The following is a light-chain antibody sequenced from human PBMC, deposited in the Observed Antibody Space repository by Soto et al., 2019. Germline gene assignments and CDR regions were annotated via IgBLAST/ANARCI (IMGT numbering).Light chain of an antibody. J-gene: IGKJ3*01. V-gene: IGKV1-5*03. CDR1: QNINNW. CDR3: QQYNTYSFT. CDR2: KAS. Sequence: DIQMTQSPSTLSASVGDRVTITCRASQNINNWLAWYQQKPGKAPKLLIYKASTLESGVPSRFSGSGFGTEFTLTISSLQPDDVATYYCQQYNTYSFTFGPGAKVDIK.